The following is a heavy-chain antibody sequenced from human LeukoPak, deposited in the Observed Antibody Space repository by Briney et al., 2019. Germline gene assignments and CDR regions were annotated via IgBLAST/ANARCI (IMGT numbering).Heavy chain of an antibody. V-gene: IGHV3-30-3*01. D-gene: IGHD6-13*01. CDR1: GGSISSSN. J-gene: IGHJ4*02. CDR2: ISYDGSNK. Sequence: LSLTCAVSGGSISSSNWWSWVRQPPGKGLEWVAVISYDGSNKYYADSVKGRFTISRDNAKNSLYLQMNSLRAEDTAVYYCARAQAAAGYYFDYWGQGTLVTVSS. CDR3: ARAQAAAGYYFDY.